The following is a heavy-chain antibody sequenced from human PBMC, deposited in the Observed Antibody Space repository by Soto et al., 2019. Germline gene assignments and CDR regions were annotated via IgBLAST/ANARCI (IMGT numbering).Heavy chain of an antibody. Sequence: PSETLSLTCTVSGGSISSYYWSWIRQPPGKGLEWIGYIYYSGSTNYNPSLKSRVTISVDTSKNQFSLKLSSVTAADTAVYYCPRREYYYDSSGYQNWFDPWGQGTLVTVSS. CDR2: IYYSGST. CDR3: PRREYYYDSSGYQNWFDP. CDR1: GGSISSYY. D-gene: IGHD3-22*01. J-gene: IGHJ5*02. V-gene: IGHV4-59*01.